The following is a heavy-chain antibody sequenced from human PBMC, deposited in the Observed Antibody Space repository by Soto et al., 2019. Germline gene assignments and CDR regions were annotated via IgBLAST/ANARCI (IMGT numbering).Heavy chain of an antibody. Sequence: GGSLRLSCAASGFTFSSYGMHWVRQAPGKGLEWVAVIWYDGSNKYYADSVKGRFTISRDNSKNTLYLQMNSLRAEDTAVYYCARDLYYYDSSGYSFIDYWGQETLVTVSS. CDR3: ARDLYYYDSSGYSFIDY. CDR2: IWYDGSNK. D-gene: IGHD3-22*01. CDR1: GFTFSSYG. V-gene: IGHV3-33*01. J-gene: IGHJ4*02.